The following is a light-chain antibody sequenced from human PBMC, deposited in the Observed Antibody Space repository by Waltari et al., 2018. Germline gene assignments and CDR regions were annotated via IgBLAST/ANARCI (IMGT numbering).Light chain of an antibody. CDR3: QQSYSTPRT. V-gene: IGKV1-39*01. CDR2: AAS. CDR1: QRISSY. Sequence: DIQMTQSPSSLSASVGDRVTITGRASQRISSYLNWYQQKPGKAPKLLIYAASSLQSGVPSRFSGSGSRTDFTLTISSLQPEDFATYYCQQSYSTPRTFGQGTKVEIK. J-gene: IGKJ1*01.